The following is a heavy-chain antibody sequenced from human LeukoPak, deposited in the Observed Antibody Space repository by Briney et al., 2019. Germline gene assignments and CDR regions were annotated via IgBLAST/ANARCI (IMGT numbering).Heavy chain of an antibody. CDR2: INPNSGGT. D-gene: IGHD6-13*01. CDR1: GYTFTGYY. V-gene: IGHV1-2*02. J-gene: IGHJ4*02. CDR3: ARVVSGYSSSWFDY. Sequence: ASVKVSCKASGYTFTGYYMHWVRQAPGQGLEWMGWINPNSGGTNYAQKFQGRVTMTRDTSISTAYMELSRLRSDDTAVYYCARVVSGYSSSWFDYWGQGTLVTVSS.